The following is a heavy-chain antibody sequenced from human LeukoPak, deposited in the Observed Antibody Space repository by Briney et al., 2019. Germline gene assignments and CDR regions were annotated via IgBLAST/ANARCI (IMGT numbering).Heavy chain of an antibody. J-gene: IGHJ3*02. Sequence: RSRTLSLTCAISGDFVSSNSAACNWIRQSPSRGLGWLGRTYCRSKWYIDYAVSVKSRITINPDTSKNQFSLQLNSMTPEDTAVYYCARGETGAFDIWGQGAMVTVSS. V-gene: IGHV6-1*01. CDR1: GDFVSSNSAA. CDR3: ARGETGAFDI. CDR2: TYCRSKWYI.